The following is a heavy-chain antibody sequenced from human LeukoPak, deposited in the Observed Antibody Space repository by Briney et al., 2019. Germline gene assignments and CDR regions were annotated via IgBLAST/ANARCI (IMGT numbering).Heavy chain of an antibody. CDR2: IYSGGST. CDR1: GFTVSSNY. D-gene: IGHD3-9*01. Sequence: GGSLRLSCAASGFTVSSNYMSWVRQAPGKGLEGGSVIYSGGSTYYADSVKGRFTISRDNSKNTLYLQMNSLRAEDTAVYYCARADDILTGCDYWGQGTLVTVSS. V-gene: IGHV3-66*01. CDR3: ARADDILTGCDY. J-gene: IGHJ4*02.